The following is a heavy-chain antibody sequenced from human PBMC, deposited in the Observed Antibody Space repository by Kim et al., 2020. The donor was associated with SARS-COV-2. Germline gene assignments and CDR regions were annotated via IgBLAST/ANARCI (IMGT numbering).Heavy chain of an antibody. Sequence: GRSLRLSCAASGFTFSKAWLTWVRQAPGKGLECVGRIKSQTDGGTTDYAAPVRGRFTISRDDSKNTLYLQMNSLRIEDTAVYFCTTDRGIAVRPSFDFWG. D-gene: IGHD6-6*01. CDR2: IKSQTDGGTT. CDR1: GFTFSKAW. V-gene: IGHV3-15*01. CDR3: TTDRGIAVRPSFDF. J-gene: IGHJ4*01.